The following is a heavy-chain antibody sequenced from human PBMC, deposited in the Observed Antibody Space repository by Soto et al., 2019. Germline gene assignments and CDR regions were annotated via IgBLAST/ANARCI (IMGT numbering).Heavy chain of an antibody. J-gene: IGHJ3*02. CDR1: GGSISSSSYY. V-gene: IGHV4-39*01. Sequence: SETLSLTCTVSGGSISSSSYYWGWIRQPPGKGLEWIGSIYYSGSTYYNPSLKSRVTISVDTSKNQFSLKLSSVTAADTAVYYCARHRGSYYDFWSGDRDAFDIWGQGTMVTVSS. D-gene: IGHD3-3*01. CDR2: IYYSGST. CDR3: ARHRGSYYDFWSGDRDAFDI.